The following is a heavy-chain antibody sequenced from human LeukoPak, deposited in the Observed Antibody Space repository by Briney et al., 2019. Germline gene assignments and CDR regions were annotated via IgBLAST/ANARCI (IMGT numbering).Heavy chain of an antibody. CDR1: GYTFTGYY. D-gene: IGHD2-15*01. Sequence: GALVKVSCKASGYTFTGYYMHWVRQAPGQGLEWMGWINPNSGGTNYAQKFQGRVTMTRDTSISTAYMELSRLRSDDTAVYYCARVSGYCSGGSCYSGEGDFDYWGQGTLVTVSS. V-gene: IGHV1-2*02. CDR3: ARVSGYCSGGSCYSGEGDFDY. CDR2: INPNSGGT. J-gene: IGHJ4*02.